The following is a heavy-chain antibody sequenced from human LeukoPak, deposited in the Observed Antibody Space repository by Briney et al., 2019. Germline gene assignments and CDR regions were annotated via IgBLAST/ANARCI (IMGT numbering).Heavy chain of an antibody. J-gene: IGHJ4*02. D-gene: IGHD2/OR15-2a*01. CDR2: IKSKAYGGTT. V-gene: IGHV3-49*04. CDR1: GFNFGDYS. CDR3: TRIEIYYFDY. Sequence: GGSLRLSCRTPGFNFGDYSMNWVRQAPGKGLEWVGHIKSKAYGGTTEYAASVKGRFTISRDDSESIAYLQMNSLKTEDTAIYYCTRIEIYYFDYWGQGTLVTVSS.